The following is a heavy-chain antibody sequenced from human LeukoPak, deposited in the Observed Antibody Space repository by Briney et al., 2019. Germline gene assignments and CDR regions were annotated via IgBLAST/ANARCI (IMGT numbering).Heavy chain of an antibody. CDR2: IWYDGSNK. CDR3: AKARRAGGTATTPYYFDY. V-gene: IGHV3-33*06. D-gene: IGHD6-13*01. CDR1: GFTFSSYG. J-gene: IGHJ4*02. Sequence: PGRSLRLSCAASGFTFSSYGMHWVRQAPGKGLEWVAVIWYDGSNKYYADSVKGRFTISRDNSKNTLYLQMNSLRAEDTAVYYCAKARRAGGTATTPYYFDYWGQGTLVTVSS.